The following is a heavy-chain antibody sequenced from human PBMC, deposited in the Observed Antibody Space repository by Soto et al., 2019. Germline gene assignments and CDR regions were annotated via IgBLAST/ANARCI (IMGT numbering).Heavy chain of an antibody. Sequence: EVQLVESGGGLVQPGGSLRLSCAASGFTFSSYWMHWVRQPPGKGLVWVSRIYSDGGRTTYADSVEGRFTISRDNAKNTLYLQVNSLSTEDTALYYCARGISGHYGQDYWGRGTLVTVSS. CDR3: ARGISGHYGQDY. D-gene: IGHD3-22*01. CDR2: IYSDGGRT. V-gene: IGHV3-74*01. CDR1: GFTFSSYW. J-gene: IGHJ4*02.